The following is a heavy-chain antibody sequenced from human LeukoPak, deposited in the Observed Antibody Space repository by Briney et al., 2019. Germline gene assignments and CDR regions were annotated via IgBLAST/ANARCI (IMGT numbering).Heavy chain of an antibody. CDR2: ISYDGSNK. D-gene: IGHD1-26*01. CDR1: GFTFSSYA. CDR3: ASLGVGAIYFDY. J-gene: IGHJ4*02. V-gene: IGHV3-30-3*01. Sequence: GGSLRLSCAASGFTFSSYAMHWVRQAPGKGLEWVAVISYDGSNKYYADSVKGRFTISRDNSKNTLYLRMNSLRAEDTAVYYCASLGVGAIYFDYWGQGTLVTVSS.